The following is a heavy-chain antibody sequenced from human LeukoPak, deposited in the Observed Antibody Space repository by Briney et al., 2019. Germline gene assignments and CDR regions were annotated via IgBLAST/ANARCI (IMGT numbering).Heavy chain of an antibody. CDR1: GYTFTSYG. CDR2: ISAYNGNT. Sequence: GASVTVSCKASGYTFTSYGISWVRQAPGQGLEWMGWISAYNGNTNYAQKLQGRVTMTTDTSTSTAYRELRSLRSDDTAVYYCARVGGSSWYFGSIFDYWGQGTLVTVSS. J-gene: IGHJ4*02. V-gene: IGHV1-18*01. CDR3: ARVGGSSWYFGSIFDY. D-gene: IGHD6-13*01.